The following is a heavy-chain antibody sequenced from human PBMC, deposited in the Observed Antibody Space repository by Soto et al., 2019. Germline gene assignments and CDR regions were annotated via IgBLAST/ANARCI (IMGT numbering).Heavy chain of an antibody. D-gene: IGHD3-9*01. CDR2: IIPMIGRT. CDR1: GGTFNNYG. V-gene: IGHV1-69*01. CDR3: ASWDYDVLTGYSYDD. Sequence: QVQLVQSGAEVKKPGSSVKVSCKASGGTFNNYGMGWVRQAPGQGLEWMGGIIPMIGRTNYAQKFQGRLTLTADASRSTAYMELRSLRSDDTAMYYCASWDYDVLTGYSYDDWGQGPLVTVSS. J-gene: IGHJ4*02.